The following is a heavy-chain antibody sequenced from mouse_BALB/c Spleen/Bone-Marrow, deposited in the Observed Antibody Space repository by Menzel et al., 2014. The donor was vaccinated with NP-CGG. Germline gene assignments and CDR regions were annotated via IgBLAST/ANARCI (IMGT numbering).Heavy chain of an antibody. Sequence: EVQVVESGGGLVQPGGSRKLSCAASGFTFSSFGMHWVRQAPEKGLEWVAYISSGSSTIYYADTVKGRFTISRDNPKNPLFLQVTSLRSEDTAMYYCASDYDYFDYWGQGTTLTVSS. V-gene: IGHV5-17*02. CDR3: ASDYDYFDY. CDR1: GFTFSSFG. D-gene: IGHD2-4*01. CDR2: ISSGSSTI. J-gene: IGHJ2*01.